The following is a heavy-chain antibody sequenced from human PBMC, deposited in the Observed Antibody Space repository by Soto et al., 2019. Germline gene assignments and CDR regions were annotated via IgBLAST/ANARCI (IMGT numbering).Heavy chain of an antibody. CDR1: GGTFSSYA. CDR2: IIPIFGTA. J-gene: IGHJ3*02. D-gene: IGHD3-22*01. CDR3: ARSVYYYGSSGPQDDAFDI. V-gene: IGHV1-69*13. Sequence: ASVKVSCKASGGTFSSYAISWVRQAPGPGLEWMGGIIPIFGTANYAQKFQGRVTITADESTSTAYMELSSLRSEDTAVYYCARSVYYYGSSGPQDDAFDIWGQGTMVTVSS.